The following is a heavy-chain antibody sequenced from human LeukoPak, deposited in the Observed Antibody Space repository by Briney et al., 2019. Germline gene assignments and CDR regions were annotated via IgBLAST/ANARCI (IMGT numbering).Heavy chain of an antibody. D-gene: IGHD6-13*01. V-gene: IGHV3-23*01. CDR1: GGSISSGGYY. J-gene: IGHJ4*02. Sequence: ETLSLTCTVSGGSISSGGYYWSWIRQHPGKGLEWVSAISGSGGSTYYADSVKGRFTISRDNSKNTLYLQMNSLRAEDTAVYYCAKDPFGIAAAGTDYWGQGTLVTVSS. CDR3: AKDPFGIAAAGTDY. CDR2: ISGSGGST.